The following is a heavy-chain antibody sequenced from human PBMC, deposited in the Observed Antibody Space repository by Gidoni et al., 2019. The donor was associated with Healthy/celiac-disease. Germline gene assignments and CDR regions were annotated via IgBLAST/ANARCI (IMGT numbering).Heavy chain of an antibody. D-gene: IGHD1-26*01. Sequence: QVQLVESGGGVVQPGRSLRLSCAPSGVTFSSYGMHWVRQAQGKGPDWLAVISYDRINKYYADSVKCRVTISRDKSKNTLYLQMNSLRAEDTAVYYCAKEGGSGSYFLYYYYGMDVWGQGTTVTVSS. V-gene: IGHV3-30*18. CDR2: ISYDRINK. CDR1: GVTFSSYG. J-gene: IGHJ6*02. CDR3: AKEGGSGSYFLYYYYGMDV.